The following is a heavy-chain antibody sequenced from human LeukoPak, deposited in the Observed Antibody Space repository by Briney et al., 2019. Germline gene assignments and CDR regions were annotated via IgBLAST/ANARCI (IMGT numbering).Heavy chain of an antibody. CDR3: ARISSDSISYYDH. Sequence: PGGSLRLSCSASGFPFSSYTMNWVRQAPGKGLEWISYISSSSTIYYADSVKGRFTISRDNAKNTLFLQMNSLRAEDTAVYYCARISSDSISYYDHWGQGTLVTVSS. V-gene: IGHV3-48*04. CDR1: GFPFSSYT. CDR2: ISSSSTI. J-gene: IGHJ4*02. D-gene: IGHD3-22*01.